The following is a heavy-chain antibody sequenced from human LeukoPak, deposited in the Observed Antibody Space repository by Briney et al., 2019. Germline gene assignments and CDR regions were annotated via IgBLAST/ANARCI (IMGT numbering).Heavy chain of an antibody. Sequence: GGSLRLSCGGSGFTFNSYSMNWVRQAPGKGLEWVASIIGSGSEMFYANSLKGRFTISRDNSKNSLYLQMNSLRVEDTAVYYCAKVQSDIVGAMFFSFDVWGQGTMVSVSS. CDR2: IIGSGSEM. CDR1: GFTFNSYS. V-gene: IGHV3-21*06. D-gene: IGHD1-26*01. CDR3: AKVQSDIVGAMFFSFDV. J-gene: IGHJ3*01.